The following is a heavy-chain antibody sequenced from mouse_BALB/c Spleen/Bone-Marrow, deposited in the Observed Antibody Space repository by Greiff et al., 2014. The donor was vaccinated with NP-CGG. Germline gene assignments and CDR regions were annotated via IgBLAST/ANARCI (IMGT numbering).Heavy chain of an antibody. Sequence: QFQLHHSLSYLMKPGASVKISCKAPGYTFSSYWIEWLKHIPLHGLELIVEILPGSGSTNYNEKFKGKATFTADTSSNTAYMQLSSLTSEDSAVYYCARGIDYYAVDYWGQGTSVTVSS. CDR1: GYTFSSYW. CDR2: ILPGSGST. V-gene: IGHV1-9*01. J-gene: IGHJ4*01. CDR3: ARGIDYYAVDY.